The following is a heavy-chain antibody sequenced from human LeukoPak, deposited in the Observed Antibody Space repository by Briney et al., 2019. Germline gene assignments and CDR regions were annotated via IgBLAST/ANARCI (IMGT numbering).Heavy chain of an antibody. CDR3: ARGNYYDSSGPAAY. CDR1: GFTVSSNY. D-gene: IGHD3-22*01. J-gene: IGHJ4*02. V-gene: IGHV3-66*01. Sequence: GGSLRLSCAASGFTVSSNYMSWVRQAPGKGLEWVSVIYSGGSTYYADSVKGRFTISRDNSKNTLYPQMNSLRAEDTAVYYCARGNYYDSSGPAAYWGQGTLVTVSS. CDR2: IYSGGST.